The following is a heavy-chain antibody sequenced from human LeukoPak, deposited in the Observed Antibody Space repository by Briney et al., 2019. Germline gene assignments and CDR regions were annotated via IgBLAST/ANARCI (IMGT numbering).Heavy chain of an antibody. J-gene: IGHJ3*02. D-gene: IGHD1-20*01. CDR3: AKNNWKFSKNAFDI. CDR1: GASISSGSNY. V-gene: IGHV4-39*07. Sequence: SETLSLTCSVSGASISSGSNYWGWIRQPPGKTLEWIGSIYSSGSTYYNPSLKSRVIIIIDTPKNHFSLTLSSVTAADTAVYYCAKNNWKFSKNAFDIWGQGTMVTVSS. CDR2: IYSSGST.